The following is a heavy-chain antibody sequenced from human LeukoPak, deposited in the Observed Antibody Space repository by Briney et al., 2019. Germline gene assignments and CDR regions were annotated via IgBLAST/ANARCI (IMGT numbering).Heavy chain of an antibody. CDR1: GDSVSSNSAA. Sequence: SQTLALTCAISGDSVSSNSAAWNWLRQSPSRGLEWLGRTYYRSKWYNDYALSVKSRITINPDTSKNQFSLQLNSVTPEDTAMYFCARDVPPYYFDSWGQGTLVTVSS. J-gene: IGHJ4*02. CDR3: ARDVPPYYFDS. CDR2: TYYRSKWYN. V-gene: IGHV6-1*01. D-gene: IGHD6-6*01.